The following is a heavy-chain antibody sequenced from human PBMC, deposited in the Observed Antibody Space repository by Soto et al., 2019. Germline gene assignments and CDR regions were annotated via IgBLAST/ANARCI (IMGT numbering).Heavy chain of an antibody. V-gene: IGHV4-61*01. CDR3: ARVEDYGDYFDY. CDR1: VASVRSGRYY. D-gene: IGHD4-17*01. J-gene: IGHJ4*02. CDR2: IYDTGTT. Sequence: QVQLQESGPGLVKPSETLSLTCTVSVASVRSGRYYWSWVRQPPGRGLEWIGYIYDTGTTNYNPSLKSRVTMSVDTSKNQFSLKLNSLTAADTAVYYCARVEDYGDYFDYWGQGTLVTVSS.